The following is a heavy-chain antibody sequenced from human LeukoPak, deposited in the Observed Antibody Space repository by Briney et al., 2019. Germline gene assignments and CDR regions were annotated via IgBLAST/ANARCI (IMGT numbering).Heavy chain of an antibody. CDR1: GGSISSSSYY. Sequence: PSETLSLTCTVSGGSISSSSYYWGWIRQPPGKGLEWIGSIYYSGSSYYNPSLKSRVTISVDTSKNQISLKLSSVTAADTAVYYCASSMSTDLPAFDYWGQGTLVTVSS. CDR3: ASSMSTDLPAFDY. CDR2: IYYSGSS. J-gene: IGHJ4*02. V-gene: IGHV4-39*07. D-gene: IGHD1-14*01.